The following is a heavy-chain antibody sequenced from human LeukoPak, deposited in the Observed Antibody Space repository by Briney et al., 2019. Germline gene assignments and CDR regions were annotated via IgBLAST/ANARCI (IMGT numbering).Heavy chain of an antibody. CDR2: IYYSGST. Sequence: PSETLSLTCTVSGGSISSYYWSWIRQPPGKGLGWIGYIYYSGSTNYNPSLKSRVTISVDTSKNQFSLKLSSVTAADTAVYYCARARYYYYYYGMDVWGQGTTVTVSS. V-gene: IGHV4-59*01. J-gene: IGHJ6*02. CDR3: ARARYYYYYYGMDV. CDR1: GGSISSYY.